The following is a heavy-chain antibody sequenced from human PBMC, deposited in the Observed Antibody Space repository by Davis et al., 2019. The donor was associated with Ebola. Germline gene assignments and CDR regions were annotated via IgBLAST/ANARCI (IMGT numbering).Heavy chain of an antibody. Sequence: GESLKISCAASGFTFSSYGMHWVRQAPGKGLEWVAVIWYDGSNKYYADSVKGRFTISRDNSKNTLYLQMNSLRAEDTAVYYCARTGYSSGWYDYWGQGTLVTVSS. J-gene: IGHJ4*02. CDR1: GFTFSSYG. CDR2: IWYDGSNK. D-gene: IGHD6-19*01. V-gene: IGHV3-33*08. CDR3: ARTGYSSGWYDY.